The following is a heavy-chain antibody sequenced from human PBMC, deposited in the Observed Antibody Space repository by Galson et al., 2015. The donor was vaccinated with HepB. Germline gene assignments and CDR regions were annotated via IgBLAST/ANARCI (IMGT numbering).Heavy chain of an antibody. CDR1: GFTFSSYA. V-gene: IGHV3-30*04. CDR2: ISYDGSNK. Sequence: SLRLSCAASGFTFSSYAMHWVRQAPGKGLEWVAVISYDGSNKYYADSVKGRFTISRDNSKNTLYLQMDSLRAEDTAVYYPTKSLTGRFRDAFDIWGQGTMVTVSS. D-gene: IGHD3-9*01. J-gene: IGHJ3*02. CDR3: TKSLTGRFRDAFDI.